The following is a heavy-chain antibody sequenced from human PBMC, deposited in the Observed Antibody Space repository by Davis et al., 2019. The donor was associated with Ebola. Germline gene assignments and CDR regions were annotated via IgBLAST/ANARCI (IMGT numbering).Heavy chain of an antibody. CDR2: ISSSSSTI. J-gene: IGHJ4*02. CDR1: GFTFSSYS. D-gene: IGHD3-22*01. CDR3: ARVAGYDSSGYQY. V-gene: IGHV3-48*04. Sequence: GGSLRLSCAASGFTFSSYSMNWVRQAPGKGLEWVSYISSSSSTIYYADSVKGRFTISRDNAKNSLYLQMNSLRAEDTALYHCARVAGYDSSGYQYWGQGTLVTVSS.